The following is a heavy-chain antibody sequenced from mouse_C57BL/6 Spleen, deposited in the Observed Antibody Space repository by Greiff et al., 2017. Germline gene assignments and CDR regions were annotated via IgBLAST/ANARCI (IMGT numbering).Heavy chain of an antibody. Sequence: QVQLKESGAELMKPGASVKLSCKATGYTFTGYWIEWVKQRPGHGLEWIGEILPGSGSTNYNEKFKGKATFTADTSSNTAYMQLSILTTEDSAIYYCARQRDHYDSSWFAYWGQGTLVTVSA. CDR3: ARQRDHYDSSWFAY. CDR1: GYTFTGYW. V-gene: IGHV1-9*01. D-gene: IGHD2-4*01. CDR2: ILPGSGST. J-gene: IGHJ3*01.